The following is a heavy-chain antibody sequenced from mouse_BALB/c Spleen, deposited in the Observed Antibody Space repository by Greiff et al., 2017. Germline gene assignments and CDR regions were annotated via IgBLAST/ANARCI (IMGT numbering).Heavy chain of an antibody. CDR1: GFTFSSFG. D-gene: IGHD2-1*01. CDR3: ARSYYGNYDYYAMDY. Sequence: EVQVVESGGGLVQPGGSRKLSCAASGFTFSSFGMHWVRQAPEKGLEWVAYISSGSSTIYYADTVKGRFTISRDNPKNTLFLQMTSLRSEDTAMYYCARSYYGNYDYYAMDYWGQGTTLTVSS. V-gene: IGHV5-17*02. CDR2: ISSGSSTI. J-gene: IGHJ2*01.